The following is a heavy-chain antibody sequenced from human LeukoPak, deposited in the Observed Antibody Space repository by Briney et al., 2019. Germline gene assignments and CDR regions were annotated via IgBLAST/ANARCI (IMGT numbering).Heavy chain of an antibody. CDR3: VKDVAGSYAFDY. Sequence: GGSLRLSCSASGFIFNRYAMHWVRQARGKGLEYVAGINDNGRRTHYGDSVIDPFSISRDDSMNSLHLQMSTLRAEDTALYYCVKDVAGSYAFDYWGQGLLLPVAS. V-gene: IGHV3-64D*09. J-gene: IGHJ4*02. D-gene: IGHD1-26*01. CDR1: GFIFNRYA. CDR2: INDNGRRT.